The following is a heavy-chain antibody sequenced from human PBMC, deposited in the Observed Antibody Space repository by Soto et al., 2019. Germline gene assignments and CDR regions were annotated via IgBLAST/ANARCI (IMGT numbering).Heavy chain of an antibody. J-gene: IGHJ6*02. CDR2: IYYSGST. V-gene: IGHV4-59*01. CDR1: GGSISSYY. Sequence: SETPSLTCTVSGGSISSYYWSWIRQPPGKGLEWIGYIYYSGSTNYNPSLKSRVTISVDTSKNQFSLKLSSVTAADTAVYYCARDNLSSYYVILTGSEDYYYYGMDVWGQGTTVTVSS. D-gene: IGHD3-9*01. CDR3: ARDNLSSYYVILTGSEDYYYYGMDV.